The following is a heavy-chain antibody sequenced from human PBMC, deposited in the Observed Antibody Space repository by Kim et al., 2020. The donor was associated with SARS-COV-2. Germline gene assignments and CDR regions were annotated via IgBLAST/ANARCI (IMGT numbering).Heavy chain of an antibody. D-gene: IGHD3-16*01. CDR3: AKGDEDYSHSDH. J-gene: IGHJ4*02. V-gene: IGHV3-23*01. CDR2: IRGDSSNT. CDR1: GFTFSNCG. Sequence: GGSLRLSCVASGFTFSNCGMNWVRQAPGKGLEWVSSIRGDSSNTYYADSVKGRFTISRDNAKNTLYLQMNSLRAEDTAIYHCAKGDEDYSHSDHWGQGGLVTVSS.